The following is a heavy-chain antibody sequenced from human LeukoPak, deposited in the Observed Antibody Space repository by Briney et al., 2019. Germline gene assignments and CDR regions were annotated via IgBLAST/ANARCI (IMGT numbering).Heavy chain of an antibody. J-gene: IGHJ5*02. V-gene: IGHV4-59*01. CDR3: VRGPYGASISKWFDT. CDR2: IYYSGGT. Sequence: SETLSLTCTVSRDSINSYYWSWIRQSPGGGLEWIGYIYYSGGTAYNPSLRSRVTLSVDTSKNQFPLQLRSVTTADTAVYYCVRGPYGASISKWFDTWGQGTQVIVSP. D-gene: IGHD4/OR15-4a*01. CDR1: RDSINSYY.